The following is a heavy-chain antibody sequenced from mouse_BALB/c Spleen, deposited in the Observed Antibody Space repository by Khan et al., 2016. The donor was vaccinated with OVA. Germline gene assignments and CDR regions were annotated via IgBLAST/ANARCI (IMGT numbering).Heavy chain of an antibody. CDR1: GYTFTDYS. CDR3: ARNYYGNYGAMDY. CDR2: INTETGEP. J-gene: IGHJ4*01. Sequence: QIQLVQSGPELKKPGETVKISCKASGYTFTDYSMHWVKQAPGKGLKWMGWINTETGEPTYADDFKVRFAFSLETSASTAYLQINNLKNEDTATYFCARNYYGNYGAMDYWGQGTSVTVSS. D-gene: IGHD2-1*01. V-gene: IGHV9-2-1*01.